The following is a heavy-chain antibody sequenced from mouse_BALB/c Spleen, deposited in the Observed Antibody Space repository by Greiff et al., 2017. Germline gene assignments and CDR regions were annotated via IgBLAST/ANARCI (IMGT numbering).Heavy chain of an antibody. V-gene: IGHV1S29*02. J-gene: IGHJ4*01. CDR1: GYTFTDYN. D-gene: IGHD2-2*01. CDR2: IYPYHGGT. CDR3: ARSRSYDGYENYTMDY. Sequence: VQLQQSGPELVKPGASVKISCKASGYTFTDYNMHWVKQSHGKSLEWIGYIYPYHGGTGYNQKFKSKATLTVDNSSSTAYMELRSLTSEDSAVYYCARSRSYDGYENYTMDYWGQGTSVTVSS.